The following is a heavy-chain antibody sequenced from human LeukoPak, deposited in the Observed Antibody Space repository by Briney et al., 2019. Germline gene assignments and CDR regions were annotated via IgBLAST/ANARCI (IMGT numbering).Heavy chain of an antibody. V-gene: IGHV5-51*01. CDR3: ARHPRQLLTGYFRYYFDY. CDR1: GYSFTSYW. J-gene: IGHJ4*02. Sequence: GESLKISCQGSGYSFTSYWIGWVRQMPGKGLEWMGIIYPGDSDTRYSPSFQGQVTISADKSISTAYLQWSSLKASDTAMYYCARHPRQLLTGYFRYYFDYWGQGTLVTVSS. CDR2: IYPGDSDT. D-gene: IGHD3-9*01.